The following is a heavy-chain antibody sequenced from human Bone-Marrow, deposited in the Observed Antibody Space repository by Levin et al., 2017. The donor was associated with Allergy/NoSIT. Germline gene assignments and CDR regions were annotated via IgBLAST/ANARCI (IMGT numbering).Heavy chain of an antibody. CDR3: ARDLRSVAATG. J-gene: IGHJ4*02. V-gene: IGHV3-21*01. CDR2: ITSSTSYT. CDR1: GFTFNTYS. D-gene: IGHD3-16*01. Sequence: GESLKISCAASGFTFNTYSMTWVRQAPGKGLEWVSSITSSTSYTFYADSVKGRFTISRDNAKNSLFLAMNSLRVDDTAVYFCARDLRSVAATGWGRGTVVTVSS.